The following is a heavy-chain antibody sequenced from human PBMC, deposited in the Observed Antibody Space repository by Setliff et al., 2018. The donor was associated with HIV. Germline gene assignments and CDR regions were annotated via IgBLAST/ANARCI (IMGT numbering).Heavy chain of an antibody. D-gene: IGHD1-20*01. V-gene: IGHV1-46*01. CDR1: GYTFTSYY. CDR2: VYPSDGST. J-gene: IGHJ3*02. Sequence: ASVKVSCKASGYTFTSYYMHWVRQAPGQGLEWMGMVYPSDGSTSYAQKFQGRVTMTRDTSTSTIYMELYSLTSDDTAVDYFERDDNALDIWGQGTMVTVSS. CDR3: ERDDNALDI.